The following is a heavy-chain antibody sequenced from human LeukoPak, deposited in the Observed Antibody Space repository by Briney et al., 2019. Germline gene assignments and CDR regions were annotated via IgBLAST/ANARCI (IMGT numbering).Heavy chain of an antibody. CDR3: AREGYSCFDY. CDR2: ISYDGSNK. J-gene: IGHJ4*02. D-gene: IGHD2-8*01. V-gene: IGHV3-30-3*01. CDR1: GFSFSSYV. Sequence: GGSLRLSCAASGFSFSSYVMTWVRQAPGKGLEWVAVISYDGSNKYYADSVKGRFTISRDNSKNTLYLQMNSLRAEDTAVYYCAREGYSCFDYWGQGTLVTVSS.